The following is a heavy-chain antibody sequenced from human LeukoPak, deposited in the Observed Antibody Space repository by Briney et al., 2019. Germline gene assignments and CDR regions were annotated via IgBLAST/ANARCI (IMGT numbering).Heavy chain of an antibody. V-gene: IGHV3-33*01. J-gene: IGHJ4*02. D-gene: IGHD2-2*01. Sequence: GGSLRLSCAASGFTFSAYGMHWVRQAPGKGLEWVAVIWSDGGKSYNSDSVKGRFTISRDNSKNTLYLQMNSLRADDAAVYYCATDSIGPATDFDYWGQGTLVTVSS. CDR1: GFTFSAYG. CDR2: IWSDGGKS. CDR3: ATDSIGPATDFDY.